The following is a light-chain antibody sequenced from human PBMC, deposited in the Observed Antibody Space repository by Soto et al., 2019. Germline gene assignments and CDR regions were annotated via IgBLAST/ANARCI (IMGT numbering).Light chain of an antibody. Sequence: QSVLTQPPSASGSPGQSVTISCTGTSSDVGGYNYVSWYQQHPGKAPKLMIYEVSKRPSGVPDRFSGSKSGNTASLTVSGLQAEDEADYYCSSYTANTTPLFGGGTKLTVL. CDR2: EVS. V-gene: IGLV2-8*01. CDR1: SSDVGGYNY. J-gene: IGLJ2*01. CDR3: SSYTANTTPL.